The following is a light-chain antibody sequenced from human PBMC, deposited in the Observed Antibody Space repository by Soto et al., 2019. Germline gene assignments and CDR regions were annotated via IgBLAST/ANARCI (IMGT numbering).Light chain of an antibody. J-gene: IGLJ3*02. V-gene: IGLV2-14*03. Sequence: QSALAQPASGSGSPGQAITISCTGTKSDVGSSNYVSWYQHHPGKAPQLIIFDVSDRPSGVSPRFSGSKSGNTASLIISGLLAEDEAYYYCSSYTRSNSWVFGGGTQLTVL. CDR3: SSYTRSNSWV. CDR2: DVS. CDR1: KSDVGSSNY.